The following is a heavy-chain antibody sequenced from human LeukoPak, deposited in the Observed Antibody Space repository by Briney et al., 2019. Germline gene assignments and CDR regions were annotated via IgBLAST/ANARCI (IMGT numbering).Heavy chain of an antibody. CDR1: GFTSSSYS. J-gene: IGHJ4*02. Sequence: PGGSLRLSRAASGFTSSSYSMNWVRQAPGKRLEWVSSISSSSSYIYYADSVKGRFTISRDNAKNSLYLQMNSLRAEDTAVYYCAREDSSGYPKYYFDYWGQGTLVTVSS. D-gene: IGHD3-22*01. V-gene: IGHV3-21*01. CDR2: ISSSSSYI. CDR3: AREDSSGYPKYYFDY.